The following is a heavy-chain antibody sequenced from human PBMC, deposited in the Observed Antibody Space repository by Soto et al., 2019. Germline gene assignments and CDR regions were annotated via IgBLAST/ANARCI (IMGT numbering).Heavy chain of an antibody. D-gene: IGHD6-13*01. CDR2: IYYSGST. CDR1: GGSISSYY. Sequence: QVQLQESGPGLVKPSETLSLTCTVSGGSISSYYWSWIRQPPGKGLEWIGYIYYSGSTNYNPSLKSRVTISVDTSKNQFSLKLSSVTAADTAVYYCAREIRMYSSSWYWYFDLWGRGTLVTVSS. V-gene: IGHV4-59*01. J-gene: IGHJ2*01. CDR3: AREIRMYSSSWYWYFDL.